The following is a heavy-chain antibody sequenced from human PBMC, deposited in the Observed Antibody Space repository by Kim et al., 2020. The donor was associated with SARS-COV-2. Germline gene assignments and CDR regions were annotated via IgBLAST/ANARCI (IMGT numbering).Heavy chain of an antibody. J-gene: IGHJ4*02. CDR3: ARVGHLGADYWGAQLYYFDY. CDR1: GFTFSRSW. CDR2: RNSDGSST. V-gene: IGHV3-74*01. D-gene: IGHD7-27*01. Sequence: GVYLRRSCAATGFTFSRSWRHWVRQSPGKGLVWVSRRNSDGSSTSSADSVKGRFTISRDNAKNTLYLQMYSLRAEDTAVYYCARVGHLGADYWGAQLYYFDYWGQGTLVTVSS.